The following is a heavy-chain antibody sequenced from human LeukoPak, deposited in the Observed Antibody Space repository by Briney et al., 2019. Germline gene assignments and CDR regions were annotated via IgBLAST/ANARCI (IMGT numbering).Heavy chain of an antibody. CDR1: GDSMSSGAR. J-gene: IGHJ4*02. CDR3: ARRGYSGNEAYFAY. Sequence: PSVTLSLTCTVSGDSMSSGARWSWVRQSPGKRLEWIGEIYHSGSTNYNPSLRGRVTLSVDNSNNHFSLDLSSVTAADTAFYYCARRGYSGNEAYFAYWGQGTLVTVSS. D-gene: IGHD5-12*01. CDR2: IYHSGST. V-gene: IGHV4-4*02.